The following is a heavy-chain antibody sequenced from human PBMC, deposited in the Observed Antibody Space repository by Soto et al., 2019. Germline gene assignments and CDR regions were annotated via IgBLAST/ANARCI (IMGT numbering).Heavy chain of an antibody. CDR1: GGTFSSYA. D-gene: IGHD2-21*02. CDR3: ASADLAYCGGDCYPPSDY. V-gene: IGHV1-69*01. J-gene: IGHJ4*02. CDR2: IIPIFGTA. Sequence: QVQLVQSGAEVKKPGSSVKVSCKASGGTFSSYAISWVRQAPGQGLEWMGGIIPIFGTANYAQQFQGRVTITADESTSTAYMELSSLRSEDTAVYYCASADLAYCGGDCYPPSDYWGQGTLVTVSS.